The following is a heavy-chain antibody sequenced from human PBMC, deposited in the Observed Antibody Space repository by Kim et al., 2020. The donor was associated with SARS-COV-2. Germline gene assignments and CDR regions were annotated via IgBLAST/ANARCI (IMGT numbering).Heavy chain of an antibody. CDR1: EFAFSDYA. Sequence: GGSLRLSCAVSEFAFSDYAMSWVRQAPGEGLEWVSYISGGGDITYYADSVKGRFTISRDNSKNMVYLQMNSLRAEDTAVYYCAKDRKNGGGRDDLWGPGTVPTVPA. D-gene: IGHD2-8*01. CDR2: ISGGGDIT. V-gene: IGHV3-23*01. J-gene: IGHJ1*01. CDR3: AKDRKNGGGRDDL.